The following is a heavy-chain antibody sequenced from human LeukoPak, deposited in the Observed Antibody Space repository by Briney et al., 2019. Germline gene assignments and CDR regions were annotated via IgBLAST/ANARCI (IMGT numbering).Heavy chain of an antibody. Sequence: GESLKIACRAYGYTFAKYWIGWVRQMPGKGLEWMGVIYPGDSDTRYGPSFQGQVTISVDKSINTAYLQWIRLKASDTAMYYCARRFGERLYSNNDAFNSWGQGTLVTVSS. V-gene: IGHV5-51*01. CDR3: ARRFGERLYSNNDAFNS. CDR2: IYPGDSDT. J-gene: IGHJ4*02. D-gene: IGHD4-11*01. CDR1: GYTFAKYW.